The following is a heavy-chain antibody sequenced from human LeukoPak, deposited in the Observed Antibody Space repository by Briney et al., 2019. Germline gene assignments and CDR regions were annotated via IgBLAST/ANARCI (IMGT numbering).Heavy chain of an antibody. CDR1: GFTFSSYG. CDR3: AKDFVRRQQLVDY. CDR2: IRYDGSNK. D-gene: IGHD6-13*01. V-gene: IGHV3-30*02. Sequence: SGGSLRLSCAASGFTFSSYGMHWVRQAPGKGLEWVAFIRYDGSNKYYADSVKGRFTISRDNSKNTLYLQMNSLRAEDTAVYYCAKDFVRRQQLVDYWGQGTLVTVSS. J-gene: IGHJ4*02.